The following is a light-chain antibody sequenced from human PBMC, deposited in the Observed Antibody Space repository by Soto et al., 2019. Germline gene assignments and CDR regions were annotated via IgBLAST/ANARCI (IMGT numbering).Light chain of an antibody. V-gene: IGKV1-27*01. CDR1: QDIYTY. J-gene: IGKJ3*01. CDR3: EKYDNGIHT. Sequence: DIQMTQSPSSLSASVGDRVTITCRASQDIYTYLAWYQQKPWRAPKLLIYSASTLHSGVPSRFSGSGSGTAFTLTISSLPPEDVTTYYCEKYDNGIHTFGPGTTVDIK. CDR2: SAS.